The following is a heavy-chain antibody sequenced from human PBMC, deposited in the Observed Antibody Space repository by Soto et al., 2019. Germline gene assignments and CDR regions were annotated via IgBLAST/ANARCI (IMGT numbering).Heavy chain of an antibody. V-gene: IGHV4-39*01. Sequence: SETLSLTCTVSGGSISSSSYYWGWIRQPPGKGLEWIGSIYYSGSTYYNPSLKSLVTLAVDTSKNQFFLKLSSVTAADTAVYYGARSDIVVVVAAGAYYFDYWGQGTLVTVSS. CDR1: GGSISSSSYY. D-gene: IGHD2-15*01. CDR3: ARSDIVVVVAAGAYYFDY. CDR2: IYYSGST. J-gene: IGHJ4*02.